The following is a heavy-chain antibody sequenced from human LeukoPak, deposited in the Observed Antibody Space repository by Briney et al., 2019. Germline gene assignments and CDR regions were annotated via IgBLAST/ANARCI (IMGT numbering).Heavy chain of an antibody. CDR1: GYTFTGYY. CDR2: INPNSGGT. J-gene: IGHJ5*02. Sequence: VSVKVSCKASGYTFTGYYMHWVRQDPGQRLEWMGWINPNSGGTNYAQKFQGRVTMTRDTSISTAYMELSRLRSDDTAVYYCAREGYSSSWSNWFDPWGQGTLVTVSS. CDR3: AREGYSSSWSNWFDP. V-gene: IGHV1-2*02. D-gene: IGHD6-13*01.